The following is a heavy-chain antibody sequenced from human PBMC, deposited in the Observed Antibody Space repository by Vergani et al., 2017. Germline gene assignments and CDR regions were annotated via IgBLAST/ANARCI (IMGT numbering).Heavy chain of an antibody. CDR3: ARAYGRYDWFDY. CDR1: GFTFSAHA. V-gene: IGHV3-23*01. J-gene: IGHJ4*01. D-gene: IGHD1-20*01. CDR2: ISGSGDSI. Sequence: EVHLLESGGGLVQSGGSLRLSCAASGFTFSAHAMSWVRQAPGKGLEWVSTISGSGDSIYYADSVKGRFTISRDNSKNTLYLQMNSLRVEDTAVYYCARAYGRYDWFDYWGQRTLVTVSS.